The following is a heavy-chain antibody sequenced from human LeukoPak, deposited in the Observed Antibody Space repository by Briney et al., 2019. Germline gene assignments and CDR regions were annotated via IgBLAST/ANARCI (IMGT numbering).Heavy chain of an antibody. J-gene: IGHJ4*02. CDR3: AAESVAGHFEY. CDR1: GYILTEFS. V-gene: IGHV1-24*01. Sequence: ASVKVSCKVSGYILTEFSMHWVRQAPGKGLEWMGGFDPEDDEKIYAQKFQGRVTMTEDTSSETAYMELSSLRSEDTAVYYCAAESVAGHFEYWGQGTLVTVSS. CDR2: FDPEDDEK. D-gene: IGHD6-19*01.